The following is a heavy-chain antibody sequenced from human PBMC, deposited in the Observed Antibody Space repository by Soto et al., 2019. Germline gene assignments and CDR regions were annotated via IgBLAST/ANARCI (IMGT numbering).Heavy chain of an antibody. J-gene: IGHJ5*02. CDR2: INVGNGNT. Sequence: ASVKVSCKASGYTFTRYPIHWVRQAPGQRLEWMGWINVGNGNTRYSEKFRGRVTITRDTSATTGYMELTSLTSEDTAVYYCARDPEVPADLYLGNWFDPWGQGTLVTVSS. D-gene: IGHD2-2*01. V-gene: IGHV1-3*01. CDR1: GYTFTRYP. CDR3: ARDPEVPADLYLGNWFDP.